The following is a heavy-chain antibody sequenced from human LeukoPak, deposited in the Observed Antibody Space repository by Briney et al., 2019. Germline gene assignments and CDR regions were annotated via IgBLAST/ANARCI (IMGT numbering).Heavy chain of an antibody. Sequence: ASVKVSCKASGYTFTSYGISWVRQAPGQGLEWMGWISAYNGNTNYAQKLQGRVTMTTDTSTSTAYMELSSLRSEDTAVYYRATDRAWAYYDSSGYSFDYWGQGTLVTVSS. V-gene: IGHV1-18*01. CDR3: ATDRAWAYYDSSGYSFDY. D-gene: IGHD3-22*01. J-gene: IGHJ4*02. CDR1: GYTFTSYG. CDR2: ISAYNGNT.